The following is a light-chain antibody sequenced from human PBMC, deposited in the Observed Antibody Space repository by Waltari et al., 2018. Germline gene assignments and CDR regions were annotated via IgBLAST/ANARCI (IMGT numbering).Light chain of an antibody. V-gene: IGLV2-23*01. CDR2: EGT. J-gene: IGLJ3*02. Sequence: QSALTQPASVSGSPGQSITISCTGTSSDVGSYKFVFWYQQHPGKAPKLMIYEGTKRPSGVSNRISGSKSGNTASQTSSGLQDEDEADYYCCSYAGRSTWVFGGGTKLTVL. CDR1: SSDVGSYKF. CDR3: CSYAGRSTWV.